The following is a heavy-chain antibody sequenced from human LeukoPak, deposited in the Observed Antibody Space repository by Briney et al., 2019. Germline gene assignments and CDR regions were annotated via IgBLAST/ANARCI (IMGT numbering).Heavy chain of an antibody. Sequence: PSETLSLTCAVSGYSISSGYYWGWIRQPPGKGLEWIGSIYHSGSTYYNPSLKSRVTISVDTSKNLFSLKLSSVTAADTAVYYCARRRGYYYRYFDYWGQGTLVTVSS. CDR1: GYSISSGYY. CDR3: ARRRGYYYRYFDY. CDR2: IYHSGST. J-gene: IGHJ4*02. V-gene: IGHV4-38-2*01. D-gene: IGHD3-22*01.